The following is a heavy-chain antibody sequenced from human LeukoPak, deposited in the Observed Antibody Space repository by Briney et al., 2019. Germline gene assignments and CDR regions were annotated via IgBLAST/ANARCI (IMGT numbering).Heavy chain of an antibody. CDR3: ARYSSGWKQFYYYYGMDV. Sequence: PSETLSLTCTVSGGSISSGGYYWSWIRQPPGKGLEWIGEINHSGSTNYNPSLKSRVTISVDTSKNQFSLKLSSVTAADTAVYYCARYSSGWKQFYYYYGMDVWGQGTTVTVSS. V-gene: IGHV4-39*07. CDR2: INHSGST. J-gene: IGHJ6*02. CDR1: GGSISSGGYY. D-gene: IGHD6-19*01.